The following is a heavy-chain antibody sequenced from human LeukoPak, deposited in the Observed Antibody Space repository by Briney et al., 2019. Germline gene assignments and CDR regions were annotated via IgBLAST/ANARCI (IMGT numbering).Heavy chain of an antibody. Sequence: PGGSLRVSCAASGFTFSNAWMSWVRQAPGKGLEWVGRIKSKTDGGTTDYAAPVKGRFTISRDDSKNTLYLQMNSLKTEDTAVYYCTTDEAVVVTAIGYWGQGTLVTVSS. CDR2: IKSKTDGGTT. CDR1: GFTFSNAW. D-gene: IGHD2-21*02. CDR3: TTDEAVVVTAIGY. J-gene: IGHJ4*02. V-gene: IGHV3-15*01.